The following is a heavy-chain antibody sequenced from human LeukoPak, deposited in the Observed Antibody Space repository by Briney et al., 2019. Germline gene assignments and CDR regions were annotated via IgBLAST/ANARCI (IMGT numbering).Heavy chain of an antibody. CDR3: ARVTGGYYGSGSPNPYYYYYGMDV. D-gene: IGHD3-10*01. Sequence: SETLSLTCTVSGGSISSYYWSWIRQPPGKGLEWIGYIYYSGSTNYNPSLKSRVTISVDTSKNQFSLRLSSVTAADTAVYYCARVTGGYYGSGSPNPYYYYYGMDVWGQGTTVTVSS. CDR2: IYYSGST. V-gene: IGHV4-59*01. CDR1: GGSISSYY. J-gene: IGHJ6*02.